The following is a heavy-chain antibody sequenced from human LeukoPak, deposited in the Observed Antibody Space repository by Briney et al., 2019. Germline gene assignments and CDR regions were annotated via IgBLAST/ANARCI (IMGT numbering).Heavy chain of an antibody. J-gene: IGHJ6*02. CDR3: AREDPQTTVPEGLDV. D-gene: IGHD4-17*01. CDR2: IYFSGTT. Sequence: SETLSLTCTVSGGSIGNYYWSWLRQPPGKGLEWIGYIYFSGTTNINPSLKSRVTISVNMSKNQFSLKLSSVTAADTAVYYCAREDPQTTVPEGLDVWGQGTTVTVSS. CDR1: GGSIGNYY. V-gene: IGHV4-59*01.